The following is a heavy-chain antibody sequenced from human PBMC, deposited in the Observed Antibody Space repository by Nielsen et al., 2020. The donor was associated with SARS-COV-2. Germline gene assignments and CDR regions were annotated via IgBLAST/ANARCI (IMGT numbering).Heavy chain of an antibody. V-gene: IGHV3-30*18. Sequence: GGSLRLSCAASGFTFSSYGMHWVRQAPGKGLEWVAVISYDGSNKYYADPVKGRFTISRDNSKNTLYLQMNSLRAEDTAVYYCAKAASIVGADYYFDYWGQGTLVTVSS. J-gene: IGHJ4*02. CDR1: GFTFSSYG. D-gene: IGHD1-26*01. CDR3: AKAASIVGADYYFDY. CDR2: ISYDGSNK.